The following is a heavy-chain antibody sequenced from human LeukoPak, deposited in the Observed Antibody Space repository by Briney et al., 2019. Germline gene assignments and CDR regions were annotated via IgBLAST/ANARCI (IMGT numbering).Heavy chain of an antibody. D-gene: IGHD3-22*01. Sequence: ASVKVSCKASGYTFTSYYMHWVRQAPGQGLEWMGMINPSGGSTSYAQKFQGRVTMTRDTSTSTVYMELSSLRSEDTAVYYCARGYETMIGGDAFDIWGQGTMVTVSS. CDR2: INPSGGST. J-gene: IGHJ3*02. V-gene: IGHV1-46*01. CDR3: ARGYETMIGGDAFDI. CDR1: GYTFTSYY.